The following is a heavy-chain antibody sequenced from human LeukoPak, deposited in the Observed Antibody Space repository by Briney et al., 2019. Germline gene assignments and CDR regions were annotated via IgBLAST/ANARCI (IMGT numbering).Heavy chain of an antibody. J-gene: IGHJ5*02. CDR2: IYYSGST. CDR1: GGSISSYY. Sequence: SETLSLTCTVSGGSISSYYWSWIRQPPGKGLEWIGYIYYSGSTNYNPSLKSRVTISVDTSKNQFSLKLSSVTAADTAVYYCARWVLLWFGEPYWGFEPWGQGTLGTVSS. CDR3: ARWVLLWFGEPYWGFEP. D-gene: IGHD3-10*01. V-gene: IGHV4-59*01.